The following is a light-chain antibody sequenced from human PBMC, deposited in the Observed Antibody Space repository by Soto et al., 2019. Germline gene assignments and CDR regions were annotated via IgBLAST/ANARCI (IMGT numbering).Light chain of an antibody. V-gene: IGKV1-6*01. CDR2: AAS. CDR3: LQDYNYPRT. CDR1: QGIRND. Sequence: AIQMTQSPSSLSASVGARVTITCRASQGIRNDLGWYQQKPGKAPKLLIYAASSLQSGVPSRFSGSGSGTDFTLTISSLQHEDFATYYCLQDYNYPRTFGQGTKVEIK. J-gene: IGKJ1*01.